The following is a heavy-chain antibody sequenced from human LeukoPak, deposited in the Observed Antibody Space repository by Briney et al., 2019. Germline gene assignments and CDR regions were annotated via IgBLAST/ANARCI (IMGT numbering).Heavy chain of an antibody. Sequence: ASVKVSCKVSGYTLSELSMHWVRQAPGKGLEWMGGFDPEDGETIYAQKFQGRVTMTEDTSTDTAYMELSSLRSEDTAVYYCATVGVVASSEYYFDYWGQGTLVTVSS. V-gene: IGHV1-24*01. CDR1: GYTLSELS. J-gene: IGHJ4*02. CDR3: ATVGVVASSEYYFDY. D-gene: IGHD2-15*01. CDR2: FDPEDGET.